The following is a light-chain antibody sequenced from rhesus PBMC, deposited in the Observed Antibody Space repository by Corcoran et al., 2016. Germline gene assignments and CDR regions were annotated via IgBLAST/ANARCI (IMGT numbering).Light chain of an antibody. V-gene: IGKV1-32*02. CDR3: QQGNSNPLT. J-gene: IGKJ4*01. CDR1: QGISSY. CDR2: YAN. Sequence: DIQMSQSPSSLSASVGDRVTITCRASQGISSYLNWYQQKPGKAPKLLIYYANSLASGVPSRFRGSGSWTDFTLTISSLQPEDFATYYCQQGNSNPLTFGGGTKVELK.